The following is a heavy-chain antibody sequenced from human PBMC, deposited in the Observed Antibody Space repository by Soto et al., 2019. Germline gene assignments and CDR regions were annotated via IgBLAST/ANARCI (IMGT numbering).Heavy chain of an antibody. CDR1: GGTFSSYA. CDR3: ARRAGAAAGTDFDY. J-gene: IGHJ4*02. V-gene: IGHV1-69*01. D-gene: IGHD6-13*01. CDR2: IIPIVRTA. Sequence: QVQLVQSGAEVKKPGSSVKVSCKASGGTFSSYAISWVRQAPGQGREWMGGIIPIVRTANYAQKFQGRVTITADESTSTAYMELSSLRSEDTAVYYCARRAGAAAGTDFDYWGQGTLVTVSS.